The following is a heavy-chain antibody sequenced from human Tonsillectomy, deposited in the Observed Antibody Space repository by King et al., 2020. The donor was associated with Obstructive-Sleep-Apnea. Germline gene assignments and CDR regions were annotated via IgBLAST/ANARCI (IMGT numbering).Heavy chain of an antibody. Sequence: VQLVESGGGLVQPGRSLRLSCAASGFTFDDYAMHWVRQAPGKGLEWVSGISWNSGSIGYADSVKGRFTISRDNAKNSLYLQMNSLRAEDTALYYCAKDTASNYYDSSGYYDYWGQGTLVTVSS. CDR1: GFTFDDYA. J-gene: IGHJ4*02. D-gene: IGHD3-22*01. CDR3: AKDTASNYYDSSGYYDY. CDR2: ISWNSGSI. V-gene: IGHV3-9*01.